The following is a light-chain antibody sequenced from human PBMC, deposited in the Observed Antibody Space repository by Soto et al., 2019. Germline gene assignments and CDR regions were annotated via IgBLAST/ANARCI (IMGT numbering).Light chain of an antibody. Sequence: DIVMTQSPDSLAVSLGERATINCKSNQSVLYSSNNRNYLAWYQQKPGQPPKLLIYWASARESGVPDRFSGSGSGTDFTLTIGSLQAEDVAVYYCQQYYSALWTFGQGTKVEI. CDR3: QQYYSALWT. CDR1: QSVLYSSNNRNY. V-gene: IGKV4-1*01. J-gene: IGKJ1*01. CDR2: WAS.